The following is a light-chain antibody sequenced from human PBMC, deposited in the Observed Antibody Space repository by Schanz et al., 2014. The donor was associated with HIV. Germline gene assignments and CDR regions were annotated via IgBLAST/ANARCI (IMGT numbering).Light chain of an antibody. CDR1: SGDVSVHNY. Sequence: QSALTQPPAASGSPGQSVTISCTEASGDVSVHNYVSWYQQHPGKAPKLIIFDVSERPSAVPDRFSGSKSGNTASLTVSGLQAEDEADYYCSSYTSSSTLVVFGGGTKLTVL. V-gene: IGLV2-8*01. J-gene: IGLJ2*01. CDR2: DVS. CDR3: SSYTSSSTLVV.